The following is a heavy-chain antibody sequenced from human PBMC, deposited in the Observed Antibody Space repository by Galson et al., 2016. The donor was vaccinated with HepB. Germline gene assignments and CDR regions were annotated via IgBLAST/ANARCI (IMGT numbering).Heavy chain of an antibody. CDR1: GYSFTAFH. CDR3: ARARRAVAARRKDYYDNGMDV. D-gene: IGHD6-6*01. J-gene: IGHJ6*02. V-gene: IGHV1-46*01. Sequence: KVSCKASGYSFTAFHMNWVRRAPGQGLEWMGIINPSRGVTVYTPSLQGRVAFTTDTSTRTIYMHLSGLRSEDTAIYYCARARRAVAARRKDYYDNGMDVWGQGTPVTVSS. CDR2: INPSRGVT.